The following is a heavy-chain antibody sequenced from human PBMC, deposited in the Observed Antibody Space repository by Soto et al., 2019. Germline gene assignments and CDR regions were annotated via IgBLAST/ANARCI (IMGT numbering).Heavy chain of an antibody. CDR2: IIPIFGTA. CDR3: ARGVETPKYSYGPGYGMDV. V-gene: IGHV1-69*13. CDR1: GGTFSSYA. J-gene: IGHJ6*02. Sequence: SVKVSCKASGGTFSSYAISWVRQAPGQGLEWMGGIIPIFGTANYAQKFQGRVTITADESTSTAYMELSSLRSEDTAVYYCARGVETPKYSYGPGYGMDVWGQGTTVT. D-gene: IGHD5-18*01.